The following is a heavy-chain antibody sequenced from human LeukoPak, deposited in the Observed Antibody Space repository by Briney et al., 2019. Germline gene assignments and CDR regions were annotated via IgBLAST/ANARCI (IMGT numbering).Heavy chain of an antibody. V-gene: IGHV4-38-2*02. CDR2: VYRSGST. CDR1: GYSISSGYH. J-gene: IGHJ4*02. D-gene: IGHD7-27*01. CDR3: ARENWVFDY. Sequence: SETLSLTXVVSGYSISSGYHWGWIRQPPGKGLEWIGSVYRSGSTYYNPSLKSRVTISVDTSKNQISLKVRSVTAADTAVYYCARENWVFDYWGPGILVTVSS.